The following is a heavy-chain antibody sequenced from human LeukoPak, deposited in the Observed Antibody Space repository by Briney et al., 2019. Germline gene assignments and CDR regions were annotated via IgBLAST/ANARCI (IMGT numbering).Heavy chain of an antibody. CDR1: GVSITNYY. D-gene: IGHD1-26*01. J-gene: IGHJ4*02. Sequence: SETLSLTCTVSGVSITNYYRAWIRQPAGKGLEWIGRMYVSGSTNYNPSLKSRVSISIDKTKNQFSLKLRSVTAADTAIYYCARDYLVGAPLDSWGQGTLVTVSS. CDR2: MYVSGST. CDR3: ARDYLVGAPLDS. V-gene: IGHV4-4*07.